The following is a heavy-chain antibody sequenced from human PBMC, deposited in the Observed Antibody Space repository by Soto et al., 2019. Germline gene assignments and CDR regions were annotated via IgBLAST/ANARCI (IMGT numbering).Heavy chain of an antibody. V-gene: IGHV4-61*01. CDR1: GGSVSSGNYY. J-gene: IGHJ4*02. CDR2: IYYSGST. CDR3: ARRRDSGSFVDY. D-gene: IGHD1-26*01. Sequence: LSLSCTGSGGSVSSGNYYWSWIRQPPGKGLEWIGYIYYSGSTNYNPSLKSRVTISVDTSKNQFSLKLSSVTAADTAVYYCARRRDSGSFVDYWGQGTLVTVSS.